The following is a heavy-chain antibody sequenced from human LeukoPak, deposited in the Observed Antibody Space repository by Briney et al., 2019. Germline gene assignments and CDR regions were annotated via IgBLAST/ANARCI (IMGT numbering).Heavy chain of an antibody. CDR2: IFYSGST. V-gene: IGHV4-61*01. CDR1: GGSVSTGSYY. Sequence: PSETLSLACTVSGGSVSTGSYYWSWIRQPPGKGLEWIGHIFYSGSTNYNPSLKSRVTISVDTSKNQFSLKLRSVTAADTAVYYCARRGRRFGVYAFDIWGQGTMVTVSS. J-gene: IGHJ3*02. CDR3: ARRGRRFGVYAFDI. D-gene: IGHD3-10*01.